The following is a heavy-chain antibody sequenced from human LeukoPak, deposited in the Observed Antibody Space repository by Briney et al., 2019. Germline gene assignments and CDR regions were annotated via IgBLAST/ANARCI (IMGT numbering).Heavy chain of an antibody. J-gene: IGHJ4*02. CDR1: GFTFSSYE. Sequence: GGSLRLSCAASGFTFSSYEMNWVRQAPGKGLEWVSYISSSGSTIYYADSVKGRFTIFRDNAKNSLYLQMNSLRAEDAAVYYCARVIAGAIDYWGQGTLVTVSS. CDR2: ISSSGSTI. D-gene: IGHD2-15*01. CDR3: ARVIAGAIDY. V-gene: IGHV3-48*03.